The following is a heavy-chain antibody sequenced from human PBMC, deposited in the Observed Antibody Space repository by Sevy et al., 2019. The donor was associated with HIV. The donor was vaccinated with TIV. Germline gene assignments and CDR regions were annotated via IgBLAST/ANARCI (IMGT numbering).Heavy chain of an antibody. D-gene: IGHD3-16*02. CDR3: ARDVSGGERLGQLSAYFDY. J-gene: IGHJ4*02. V-gene: IGHV3-30-3*01. CDR1: GFTFSSYT. CDR2: LSYDGSNK. Sequence: GGSLRLSCAASGFTFSSYTIHWVRQTPGKGLEWVAVLSYDGSNKYYADSVKGRFTVSRDNSKNTVFLQMNSLRPEDTAMYYCARDVSGGERLGQLSAYFDYWGQGTLVTVSS.